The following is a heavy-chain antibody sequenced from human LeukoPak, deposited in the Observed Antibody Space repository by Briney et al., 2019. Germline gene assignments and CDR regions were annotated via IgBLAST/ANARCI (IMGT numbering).Heavy chain of an antibody. D-gene: IGHD4-11*01. V-gene: IGHV3-33*01. CDR1: GFTFSSYG. J-gene: IGHJ6*03. CDR2: IWYDGSNK. Sequence: GGSLRLSCAASGFTFSSYGMHWVRQAPGKGLEWVAVIWYDGSNKYYADSVKGRFTISRDNSKNTLYLQMNSLRAEDTAVYYCARVVVTTNYYYMDVWGKGTTVTVSS. CDR3: ARVVVTTNYYYMDV.